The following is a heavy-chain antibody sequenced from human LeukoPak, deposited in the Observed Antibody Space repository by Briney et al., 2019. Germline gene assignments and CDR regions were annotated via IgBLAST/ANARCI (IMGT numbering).Heavy chain of an antibody. V-gene: IGHV4-59*08. D-gene: IGHD1-26*01. CDR1: GGSMSSYY. CDR3: ARQPYLLGAYYFDY. J-gene: IGHJ4*02. Sequence: SETLSLTCTVSGGSMSSYYWSWIRQPPGKGLEWIGYIFYSGSTNYNPSLKSRVTLSVDTSKNQFSLKLGSVTAADTAVYYCARQPYLLGAYYFDYWGQGTLVTVSS. CDR2: IFYSGST.